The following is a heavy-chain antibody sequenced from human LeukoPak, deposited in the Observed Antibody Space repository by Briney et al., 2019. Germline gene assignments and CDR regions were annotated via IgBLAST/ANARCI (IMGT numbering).Heavy chain of an antibody. CDR1: GFTFDDYG. V-gene: IGHV3-20*04. CDR2: INWNGGST. Sequence: GGSLRLSCAASGFTFDDYGMSWVRQAPGKGLEWVSGINWNGGSTGYADSVKGRFTISRDNAKNSLYLQMNSLRAEDTAVYYCARARYYYDSSGPWPGAFDIWGQGTMVTVSS. J-gene: IGHJ3*02. D-gene: IGHD3-22*01. CDR3: ARARYYYDSSGPWPGAFDI.